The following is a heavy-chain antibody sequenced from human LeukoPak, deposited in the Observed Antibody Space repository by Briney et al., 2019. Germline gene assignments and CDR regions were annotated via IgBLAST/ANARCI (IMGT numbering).Heavy chain of an antibody. J-gene: IGHJ4*02. CDR1: GGSVKSYY. V-gene: IGHV4-59*02. CDR3: ARDGVVTMELDY. D-gene: IGHD3-3*01. Sequence: SETLSLTCTVSGGSVKSYYWSWIRQSPGKGLERIAYIHYSGSTNYNPSLKSRVTISVDTSKNQFSLKLSSVTAADTAVYYCARDGVVTMELDYWGQGTLVTVSS. CDR2: IHYSGST.